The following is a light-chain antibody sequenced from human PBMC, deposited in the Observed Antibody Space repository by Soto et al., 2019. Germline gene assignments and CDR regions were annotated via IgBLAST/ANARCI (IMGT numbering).Light chain of an antibody. J-gene: IGLJ2*01. V-gene: IGLV2-14*03. CDR2: DVS. CDR3: SSYTTSSPYL. CDR1: GSNVGGFNF. Sequence: QSALTQPASVSGSPGQSITISCTGSGSNVGGFNFISWFQHHPDKAPKLIIFDVSSRPSGVSDRFSGSKSGNTASLTISGLQAEDEADYYCSSYTTSSPYLFGGGTKVTVL.